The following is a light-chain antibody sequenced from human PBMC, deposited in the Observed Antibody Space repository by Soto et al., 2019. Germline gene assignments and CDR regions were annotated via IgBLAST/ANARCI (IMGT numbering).Light chain of an antibody. CDR1: QSVSSSY. CDR3: QQYGSSLCT. CDR2: GAS. J-gene: IGKJ3*01. V-gene: IGKV3-20*01. Sequence: EIVLTQSPGTLSLSPGERATLSCRASQSVSSSYLAWYQQKPGQAPRLLIYGASSRATCIPDRFSGSGSGTDFTLTISRLEPEDFAVYYCQQYGSSLCTFGPGTKVDIK.